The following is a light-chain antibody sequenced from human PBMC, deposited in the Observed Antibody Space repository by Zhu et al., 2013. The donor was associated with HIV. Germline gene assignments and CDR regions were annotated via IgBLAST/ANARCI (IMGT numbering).Light chain of an antibody. CDR3: HQYGSSPRT. J-gene: IGKJ1*01. CDR1: QSVPKDY. V-gene: IGKV3-20*01. Sequence: EIVLTQSPGTLPLSPGERATLSCRASQSVPKDYLAWYQHKAGQAPRLLMSGVTNRAAGIPDRFSGSGSGTDFTLTISRLEPEDFAVYFCHQYGSSPRTFGQGTKLEIK. CDR2: GVT.